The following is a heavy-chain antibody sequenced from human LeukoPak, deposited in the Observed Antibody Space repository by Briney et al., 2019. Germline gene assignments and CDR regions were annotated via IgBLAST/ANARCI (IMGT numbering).Heavy chain of an antibody. J-gene: IGHJ4*02. Sequence: RSGGSLRLSCAASGFILSDHHMDWVRQAPEKGLEWVGRSRNKASSYTTENAASVKGRFTISRDDSKNSLYLQMNSLKAEDTAVYYCASAITGTTVNHYWGQGTLVTVSS. V-gene: IGHV3-72*01. CDR2: SRNKASSYTT. CDR1: GFILSDHH. CDR3: ASAITGTTVNHY. D-gene: IGHD1-7*01.